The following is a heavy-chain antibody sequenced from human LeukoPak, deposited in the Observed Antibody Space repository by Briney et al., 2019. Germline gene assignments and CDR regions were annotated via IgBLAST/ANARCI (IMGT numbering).Heavy chain of an antibody. CDR1: GGSFSGYY. Sequence: PSETLSLTCAVYGGSFSGYYWSWIRQPPGKGLEWIGEINHSGSTNYNPSLKSRVTISVDTSKNQFSLKLSSETAADTAVYYYARPARRNRMVRAYWYFDLWGRGTLVTVSS. CDR2: INHSGST. J-gene: IGHJ2*01. D-gene: IGHD3-10*01. V-gene: IGHV4-34*01. CDR3: ARPARRNRMVRAYWYFDL.